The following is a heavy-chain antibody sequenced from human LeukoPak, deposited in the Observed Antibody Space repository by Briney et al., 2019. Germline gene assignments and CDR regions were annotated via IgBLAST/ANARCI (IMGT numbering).Heavy chain of an antibody. CDR3: AREPGGDFWSGYYRYYYYGMDV. CDR1: GFTFSSYG. D-gene: IGHD3-3*01. Sequence: GGSLRLSCAASGFTFSSYGMHWVRQAPGKGLEWVAVIWNDGSNKYYADSVKGRFTISRDNSKNTLYLQMNSLRAEDTAVYYCAREPGGDFWSGYYRYYYYGMDVWGQGTTVTVSS. V-gene: IGHV3-33*01. J-gene: IGHJ6*02. CDR2: IWNDGSNK.